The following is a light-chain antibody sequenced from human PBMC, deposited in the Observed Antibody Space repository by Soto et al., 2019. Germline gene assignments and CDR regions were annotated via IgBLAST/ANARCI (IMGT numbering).Light chain of an antibody. V-gene: IGLV4-69*01. CDR3: QTWGTGGVV. CDR2: LNSDGSH. Sequence: QSVLTQSPSASASLGASVKFTCTLSSGHSSYTIAWHQQQPEKGPRYLMKLNSDGSHTKGDGIPDRFSGSSSGAERYLTISSLQSEDEADYYCQTWGTGGVVFGGGTKLTVL. CDR1: SGHSSYT. J-gene: IGLJ2*01.